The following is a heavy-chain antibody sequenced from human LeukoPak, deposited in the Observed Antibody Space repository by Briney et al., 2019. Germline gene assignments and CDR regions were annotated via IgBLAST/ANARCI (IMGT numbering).Heavy chain of an antibody. Sequence: GGSLRLSCAASGFTFSSYAMSWVRQAPGKGLEWVSAISGSGGNTYYADSVKGRFTISRDNSKNTLYLQMNSLRPEDTAVYYCAEAPTSSYFDYWGQGTLVTVSS. CDR1: GFTFSSYA. V-gene: IGHV3-23*01. CDR2: ISGSGGNT. CDR3: AEAPTSSYFDY. J-gene: IGHJ4*02.